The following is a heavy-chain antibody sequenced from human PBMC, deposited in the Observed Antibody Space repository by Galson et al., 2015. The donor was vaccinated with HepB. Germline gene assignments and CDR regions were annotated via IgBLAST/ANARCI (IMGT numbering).Heavy chain of an antibody. V-gene: IGHV1-8*01. CDR1: GYTFTSYD. J-gene: IGHJ5*02. D-gene: IGHD6-13*01. Sequence: SVKVSCKASGYTFTSYDINWVRQATGQGLEWMGWMNPNSGNTGYAQKFQGRVTMTRNTSISTAYMELSSLRSEDTAVYYCARGRAAAAPKSWFDPWGQGTLVTVSS. CDR3: ARGRAAAAPKSWFDP. CDR2: MNPNSGNT.